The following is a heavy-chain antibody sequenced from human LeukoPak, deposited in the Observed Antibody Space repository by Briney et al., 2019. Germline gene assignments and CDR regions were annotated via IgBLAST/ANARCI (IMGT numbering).Heavy chain of an antibody. V-gene: IGHV4-4*07. CDR1: GGSISSYY. J-gene: IGHJ6*03. Sequence: NPSETLSLTCTVSGGSISSYYWTWIRQPAGKGLEWIGRMYTSGSTNYNPSLKSRVTMSIDTSKNQFSLKLSSVTAADTAVYYCARDFRSYNYYYYMDVWGKGTTVTVSS. D-gene: IGHD3-10*01. CDR3: ARDFRSYNYYYYMDV. CDR2: MYTSGST.